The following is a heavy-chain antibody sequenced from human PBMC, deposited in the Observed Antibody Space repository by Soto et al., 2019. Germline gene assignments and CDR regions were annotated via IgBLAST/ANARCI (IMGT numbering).Heavy chain of an antibody. CDR1: GGSISSYY. Sequence: SETLSLTCTVSGGSISSYYWSWIRQPPGKGLEWIGYIYYSGSTNYNPSLKSRVTISVDTSKNQFSLKLSSVTAADTAVYYCARVRYGYVGFDYWGQGTLVTVSS. V-gene: IGHV4-59*01. CDR2: IYYSGST. J-gene: IGHJ4*02. CDR3: ARVRYGYVGFDY. D-gene: IGHD5-18*01.